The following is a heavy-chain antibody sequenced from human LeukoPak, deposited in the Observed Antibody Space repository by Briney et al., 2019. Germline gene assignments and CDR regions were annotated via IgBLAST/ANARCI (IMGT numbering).Heavy chain of an antibody. CDR1: GFTFRTYG. CDR2: IRYDGSNK. V-gene: IGHV3-30*02. D-gene: IGHD3-3*01. CDR3: AKDVGNYDFLDY. J-gene: IGHJ4*02. Sequence: TGGSLRLSCAASGFTFRTYGMHWVRQAPGKGLEWVAFIRYDGSNKYYADSVKGRFTISRDNSKNTLYLQMNSLRAEDTAVYYCAKDVGNYDFLDYWGQGTLVTVSS.